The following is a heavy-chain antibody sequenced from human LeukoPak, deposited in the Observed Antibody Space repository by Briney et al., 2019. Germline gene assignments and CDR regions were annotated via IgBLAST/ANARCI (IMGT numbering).Heavy chain of an antibody. Sequence: APVKVSCKAFGYTFTNYDINWVRQATGQGLEWVGWMNPNSGNTGYAQKFQGRVTMTRNTSISTAYMELSSLRSEDTAVYYCGRGFYYDSSAYEHWGQGTLVTVSS. CDR1: GYTFTNYD. D-gene: IGHD3-22*01. V-gene: IGHV1-8*01. J-gene: IGHJ4*02. CDR2: MNPNSGNT. CDR3: GRGFYYDSSAYEH.